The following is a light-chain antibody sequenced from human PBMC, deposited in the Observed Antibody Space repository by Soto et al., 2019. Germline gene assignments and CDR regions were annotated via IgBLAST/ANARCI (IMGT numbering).Light chain of an antibody. J-gene: IGKJ5*01. Sequence: DIQMTQPPSSLSASVGDRVTITCRASQSISSYLNWYQQKPGKAPKLLIYAASSLQSGLPSRFSGSGSGTDLTLSISIAHREVCATYYVEQSYRTCTYGQGRRLESK. CDR1: QSISSY. V-gene: IGKV1-39*01. CDR2: AAS. CDR3: EQSYRTCT.